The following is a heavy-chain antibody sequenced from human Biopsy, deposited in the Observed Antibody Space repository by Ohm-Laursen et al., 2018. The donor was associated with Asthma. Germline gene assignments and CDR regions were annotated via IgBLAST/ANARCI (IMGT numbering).Heavy chain of an antibody. Sequence: SLRLSCTASGFTFSSYGMHWVRQAPGKGLQWVSSISPGAGSTHYADSVRGRFTISRDNSNTVFLQMNSLRAEDTAVYYCARISICRTTTCYSYFSYSMDAWGQGTTVTVSS. J-gene: IGHJ6*02. CDR3: ARISICRTTTCYSYFSYSMDA. CDR1: GFTFSSYG. CDR2: ISPGAGST. V-gene: IGHV3-23*01. D-gene: IGHD2-2*01.